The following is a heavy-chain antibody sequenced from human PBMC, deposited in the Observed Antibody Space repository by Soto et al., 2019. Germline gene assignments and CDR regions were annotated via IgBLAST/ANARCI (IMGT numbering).Heavy chain of an antibody. V-gene: IGHV3-48*02. CDR2: ISSSSSTI. CDR3: ARDPVETYDSSGYYDYYFDY. CDR1: GFTFSSYS. J-gene: IGHJ4*02. Sequence: GGSLRLSCAASGFTFSSYSMNWVRQAPGKGLEWVSYISSSSSTIYYADSVKGRFTISRDNAKNSLYLQMNSLRDEDTAVYYCARDPVETYDSSGYYDYYFDYWGQGTLVTVSS. D-gene: IGHD3-22*01.